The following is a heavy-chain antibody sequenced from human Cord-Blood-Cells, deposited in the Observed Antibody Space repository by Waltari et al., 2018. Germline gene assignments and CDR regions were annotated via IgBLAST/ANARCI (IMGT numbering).Heavy chain of an antibody. D-gene: IGHD1-26*01. V-gene: IGHV1-2*02. Sequence: QVQLVQSGAEVKKPGASVKVSCKASGYTFTGYYMHWVRQAPGQGLEWMGWSSPNRGGTDCAQKYQGRVTMTRDPSISTAYMELSRLRSDDTAVYYCARGVVSGGYWFDPWGQGTLVTVSS. CDR3: ARGVVSGGYWFDP. CDR1: GYTFTGYY. CDR2: SSPNRGGT. J-gene: IGHJ5*02.